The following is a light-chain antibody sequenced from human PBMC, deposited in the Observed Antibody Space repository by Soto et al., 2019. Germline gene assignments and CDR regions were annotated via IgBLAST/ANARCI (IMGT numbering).Light chain of an antibody. CDR2: EVI. CDR1: NNAIGVYDF. CDR3: KSYAGSNTYV. Sequence: QSVLTQPRSASGSPGQSVTISCTGTNNAIGVYDFVSWYQHHPGKAPRLIIYEVIQRPSGVPDRFSGSKSDNTASLTVSGLQAADEADYFCKSYAGSNTYVFGSGTKVTVL. J-gene: IGLJ1*01. V-gene: IGLV2-8*01.